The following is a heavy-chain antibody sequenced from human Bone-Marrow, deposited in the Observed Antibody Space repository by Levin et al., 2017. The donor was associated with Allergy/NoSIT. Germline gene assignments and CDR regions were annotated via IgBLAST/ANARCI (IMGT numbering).Heavy chain of an antibody. Sequence: GSLRLSCTVSGGSISSSSYYWGWIRQPPGKGLEWIGSIYYSGSTYYNPSLKSRVTISVDTSKNQFSLKLSSVTAADTAVYYCARNGDMITFGGVIVNGWFDPWGQGTLVTVSS. CDR2: IYYSGST. CDR1: GGSISSSSYY. D-gene: IGHD3-16*02. J-gene: IGHJ5*02. V-gene: IGHV4-39*01. CDR3: ARNGDMITFGGVIVNGWFDP.